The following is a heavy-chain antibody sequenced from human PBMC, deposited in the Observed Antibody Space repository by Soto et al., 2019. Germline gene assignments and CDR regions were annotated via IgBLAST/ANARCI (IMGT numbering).Heavy chain of an antibody. CDR2: ISWNSGNI. V-gene: IGHV3-9*01. Sequence: EVQLVESGGGLVQPGRSLRLSCAASGFSFDDYAMHWVRQAPGKGLEWVSGISWNSGNIGYAVSLRGRFTISRDNAKNSLYRQMNSLRAEDTALYYCAKLGLGSYLDSFDIWGQGKMVTVSS. J-gene: IGHJ3*02. CDR1: GFSFDDYA. CDR3: AKLGLGSYLDSFDI. D-gene: IGHD3-10*01.